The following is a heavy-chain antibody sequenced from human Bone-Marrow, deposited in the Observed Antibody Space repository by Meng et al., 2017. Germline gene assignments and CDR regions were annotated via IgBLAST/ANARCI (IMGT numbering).Heavy chain of an antibody. D-gene: IGHD6-13*01. J-gene: IGHJ4*02. CDR2: IKSNSDGGTT. V-gene: IGHV3-15*01. CDR3: ATGAAAADH. Sequence: GESLKISCVASGFSFTDAWMSWVRQAPGKGLEWVGRIKSNSDGGTTDYAAPVKGRFTISRDDSKNTLYLQMNSLITEDTAVHFCATGAAAADHWGQGTLVTVSS. CDR1: GFSFTDAW.